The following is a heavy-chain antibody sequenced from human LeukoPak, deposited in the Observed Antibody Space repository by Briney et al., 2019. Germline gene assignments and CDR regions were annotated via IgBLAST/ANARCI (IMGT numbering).Heavy chain of an antibody. CDR1: GYSISSGYY. CDR3: ARDSLPYYDSSGYNWFDP. D-gene: IGHD3-22*01. V-gene: IGHV4-38-2*02. CDR2: IYHSGST. J-gene: IGHJ5*02. Sequence: PSETLSLTCTVSGYSISSGYYWGWIRQPPGKALEWIGSIYHSGSTYYNPSLKSRVTISVDTSKNQFSLKLSSVTAADTAVYYCARDSLPYYDSSGYNWFDPWGQGTLVTVSS.